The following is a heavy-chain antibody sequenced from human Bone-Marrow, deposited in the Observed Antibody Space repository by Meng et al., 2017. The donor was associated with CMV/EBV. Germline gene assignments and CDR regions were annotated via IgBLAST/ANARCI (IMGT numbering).Heavy chain of an antibody. CDR3: ARINAYCGGDCYPVDY. D-gene: IGHD2-21*01. V-gene: IGHV1-18*01. J-gene: IGHJ4*02. CDR2: LSAYNGNT. CDR1: GYTFTGDR. Sequence: SGYTFTGDRISCVRQAPGQWLEWLGWLSAYNGNTNCAQKLQGRVTMTTDTSTSTAYMELRSLRYDDTAVYYCARINAYCGGDCYPVDYWGQGTLVTVSS.